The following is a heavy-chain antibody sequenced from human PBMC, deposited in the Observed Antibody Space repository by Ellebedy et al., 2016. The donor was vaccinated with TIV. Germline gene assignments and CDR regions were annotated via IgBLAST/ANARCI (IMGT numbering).Heavy chain of an antibody. D-gene: IGHD2-2*01. CDR3: ARGRYYCSSTSCYAPSWFDP. CDR1: GFTFDDYA. CDR2: INWHSDNK. Sequence: GGSLRLSXVASGFTFDDYAMHWVRQAPGKGLEWVSGINWHSDNKAYADPVKGRFTISRDNAKNSLYLQMTSLGAEDTAVYFCARGRYYCSSTSCYAPSWFDPWGQGTLVTVSS. V-gene: IGHV3-9*01. J-gene: IGHJ5*02.